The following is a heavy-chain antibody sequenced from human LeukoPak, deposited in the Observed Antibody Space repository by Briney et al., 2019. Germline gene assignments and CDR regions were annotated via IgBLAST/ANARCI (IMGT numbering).Heavy chain of an antibody. Sequence: GGSLRLSCAASGFSFNTYTMNWVRQAPGKGLEWVSYLSSTSTYISYADSVKGRFTTSRDNAKNSLYLQMNSLRAEDTAVYYCARAERTGRFDYWGQGTLVTVSS. CDR1: GFSFNTYT. CDR2: LSSTSTYI. CDR3: ARAERTGRFDY. J-gene: IGHJ4*02. V-gene: IGHV3-21*01. D-gene: IGHD7-27*01.